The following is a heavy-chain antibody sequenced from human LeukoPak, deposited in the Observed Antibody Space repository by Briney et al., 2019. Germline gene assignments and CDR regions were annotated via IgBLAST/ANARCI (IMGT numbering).Heavy chain of an antibody. J-gene: IGHJ4*02. Sequence: PGESLKISCRGSGYTFTTYWIGWVRQMPGKGLEWMGIIYPGDSDTRYSPSFRGQVTMSADKSINTAYLQWSSLKASDTAMYYCARRRGCSSSSCPPDYWGQGTLVTVSS. D-gene: IGHD2-2*01. CDR1: GYTFTTYW. CDR3: ARRRGCSSSSCPPDY. CDR2: IYPGDSDT. V-gene: IGHV5-51*01.